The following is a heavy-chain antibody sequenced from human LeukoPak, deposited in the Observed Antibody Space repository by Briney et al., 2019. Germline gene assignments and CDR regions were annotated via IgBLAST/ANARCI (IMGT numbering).Heavy chain of an antibody. Sequence: ASVEVSXKASGYTFTSYYMHWVRQAPGQGLEWMGIINPSGGSTSYAQKFQGRVTMTRDTSTSTVYMELSSLRSEDTAVYYCAREFGSQVDTAMVMSFDYWGQGTLVTVSS. CDR3: AREFGSQVDTAMVMSFDY. D-gene: IGHD5-18*01. J-gene: IGHJ4*02. CDR1: GYTFTSYY. V-gene: IGHV1-46*01. CDR2: INPSGGST.